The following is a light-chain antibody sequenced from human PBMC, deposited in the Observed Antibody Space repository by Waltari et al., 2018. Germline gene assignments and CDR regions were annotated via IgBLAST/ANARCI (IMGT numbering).Light chain of an antibody. CDR1: SSNIGSNY. Sequence: QSVLTQPPSASGTPGQRVTISCSGSSSNIGSNYVYWYQQPPGTAPKPPIYRNNQRPSGVPDRFSGSKSGTSASLAISGLRSEDEADYYCAAWDDSLSAVVFGGGTKLTVL. CDR2: RNN. CDR3: AAWDDSLSAVV. J-gene: IGLJ2*01. V-gene: IGLV1-47*01.